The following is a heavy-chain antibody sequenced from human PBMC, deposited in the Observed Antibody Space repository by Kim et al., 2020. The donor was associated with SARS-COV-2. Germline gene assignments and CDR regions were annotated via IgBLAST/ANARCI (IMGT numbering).Heavy chain of an antibody. CDR2: IVVGSGNT. CDR1: GFTFTSSA. D-gene: IGHD4-17*01. CDR3: AADLGWGYGEPPKHPIFDY. J-gene: IGHJ4*01. Sequence: SVKVSCKASGFTFTSSAMQWVRQARGQRLEWIGWIVVGSGNTNYAQKFQERVTITRDMSTSTAYMELSSLRSEDTAVYYCAADLGWGYGEPPKHPIFDYWGRTLVTVSS. V-gene: IGHV1-58*02.